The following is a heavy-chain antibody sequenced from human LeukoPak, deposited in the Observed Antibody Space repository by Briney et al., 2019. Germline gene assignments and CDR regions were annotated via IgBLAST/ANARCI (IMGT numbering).Heavy chain of an antibody. V-gene: IGHV4-59*08. D-gene: IGHD4-17*01. J-gene: IGHJ4*02. Sequence: PSETLSLTCTVSGVTISSYYWSWIRQPPGKGLEWVGYIYYSGSTNYNPAPKSRVTISIDTSKNQSSLKLSSVTAADAAVYYCARHALYGEVDYWGQGTLVTVSS. CDR2: IYYSGST. CDR1: GVTISSYY. CDR3: ARHALYGEVDY.